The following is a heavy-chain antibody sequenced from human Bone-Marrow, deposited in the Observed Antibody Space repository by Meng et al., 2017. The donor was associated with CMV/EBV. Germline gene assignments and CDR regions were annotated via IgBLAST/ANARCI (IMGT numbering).Heavy chain of an antibody. D-gene: IGHD2-2*01. Sequence: SEPLSLTCTVSGYSISSGYYWGWIRQPPGKGLEWIGSIYHSGSTYYNPSLKSRVTISVDTSKNQFSLKLSSVTAADTAVYYCARVVPAAVYYYYYGMDVWGQGTTVTVSS. CDR2: IYHSGST. J-gene: IGHJ6*02. CDR1: GYSISSGYY. CDR3: ARVVPAAVYYYYYGMDV. V-gene: IGHV4-38-2*02.